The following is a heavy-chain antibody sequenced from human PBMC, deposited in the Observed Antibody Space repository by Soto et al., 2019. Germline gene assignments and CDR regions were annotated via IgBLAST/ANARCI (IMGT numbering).Heavy chain of an antibody. J-gene: IGHJ3*02. CDR3: ASSYGDRRNAFYI. D-gene: IGHD4-17*01. Sequence: QVQLQESGPGLVKPSETLSLTCTVSGGSVSSGSYYWSWIRQPPGKGLEWIGYIYYSGSTNYNPSLKSRVNISVHTSKNQFSLKLRSVTAADTAVYYCASSYGDRRNAFYIWGQGTMVTVSS. CDR1: GGSVSSGSYY. V-gene: IGHV4-61*01. CDR2: IYYSGST.